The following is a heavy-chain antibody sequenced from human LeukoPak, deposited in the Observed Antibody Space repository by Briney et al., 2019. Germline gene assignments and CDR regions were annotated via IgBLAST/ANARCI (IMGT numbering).Heavy chain of an antibody. CDR1: GFTFSSYA. Sequence: AGGSLRLSCAASGFTFSSYAMSWVRQAPGKGLEWVSAISGSGGSTYYADSVKGRFTISRDNSKNTLYLQMNSLRAEDTAVYYCAKPRGYGDFGNWFDPWGQEPLVTVSS. J-gene: IGHJ5*02. CDR2: ISGSGGST. CDR3: AKPRGYGDFGNWFDP. D-gene: IGHD4-17*01. V-gene: IGHV3-23*01.